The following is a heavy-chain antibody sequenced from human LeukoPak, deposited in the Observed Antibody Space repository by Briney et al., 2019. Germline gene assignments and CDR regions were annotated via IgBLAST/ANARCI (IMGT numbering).Heavy chain of an antibody. V-gene: IGHV3-30*03. CDR1: GFTFSSYG. D-gene: IGHD3-10*01. J-gene: IGHJ4*02. CDR3: ARDHRGVRDYFDY. Sequence: GRSLRLSCAASGFTFSSYGMHWVRQAPGKGLEWVAVISYDGSNKYYADSVKGRFTISRDNSKNTLYLQMNSLRAEDTAVYYCARDHRGVRDYFDYWGQGTLVTVSS. CDR2: ISYDGSNK.